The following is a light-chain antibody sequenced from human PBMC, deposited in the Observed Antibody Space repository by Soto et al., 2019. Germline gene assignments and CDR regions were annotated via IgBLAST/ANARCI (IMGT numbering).Light chain of an antibody. Sequence: EIVMTQSPATLSVSPGERATLSCRTSQTVISRHLAWYQQRPGQAPRLLIYGASSRATGIPDRFSGGGSGTDFTLTISRLEPEDFAVYYCQQFSSYPLTFGGGTKVDIK. CDR1: QTVISRH. V-gene: IGKV3-20*01. CDR2: GAS. J-gene: IGKJ4*01. CDR3: QQFSSYPLT.